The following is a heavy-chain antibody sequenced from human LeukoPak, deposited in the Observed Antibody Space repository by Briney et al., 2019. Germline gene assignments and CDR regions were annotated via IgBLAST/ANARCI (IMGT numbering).Heavy chain of an antibody. Sequence: SAETLSLTCTVTGVSMRNFYGRWIRQPAGKGLEGRGRIYTRESTIYNPSLNRRLTMSVDTSKNPSSLQLSSVPAADTAVYYCARGYCSGGSCYSSPGYWGQGTLVTVSS. V-gene: IGHV4-4*07. CDR1: GVSMRNFY. J-gene: IGHJ4*02. CDR3: ARGYCSGGSCYSSPGY. CDR2: IYTREST. D-gene: IGHD2-15*01.